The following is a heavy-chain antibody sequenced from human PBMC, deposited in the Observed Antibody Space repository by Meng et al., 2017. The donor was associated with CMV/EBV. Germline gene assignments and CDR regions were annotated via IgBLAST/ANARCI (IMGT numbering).Heavy chain of an antibody. CDR1: GGSISSYY. V-gene: IGHV4-59*01. CDR3: VRSSYYDSSGYYYLGGMDV. Sequence: SETLSLTCTVSGGSISSYYWSWIRQPPGKGLEWIGYIYYSGSTNYNPSLKSRVTISVDTSKNQFSLKLSSVTAADTAVYYCVRSSYYDSSGYYYLGGMDVWGQGTMVTVSS. D-gene: IGHD3-22*01. J-gene: IGHJ6*02. CDR2: IYYSGST.